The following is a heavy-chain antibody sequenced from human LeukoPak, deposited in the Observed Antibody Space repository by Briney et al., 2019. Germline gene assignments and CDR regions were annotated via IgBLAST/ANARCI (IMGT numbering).Heavy chain of an antibody. J-gene: IGHJ3*02. CDR3: ARDQITFGAVIAPFDAFDM. V-gene: IGHV3-30-3*01. Sequence: GRSLRLSCAASGFTFSSYAMHWVRQAPGKGLEWVAVISYDGSNKYFADSLKGRFTISRDNSENTLYLQMNSLRPEDTAVYYCARDQITFGAVIAPFDAFDMWGQGTMVTVSS. CDR2: ISYDGSNK. CDR1: GFTFSSYA. D-gene: IGHD3-16*02.